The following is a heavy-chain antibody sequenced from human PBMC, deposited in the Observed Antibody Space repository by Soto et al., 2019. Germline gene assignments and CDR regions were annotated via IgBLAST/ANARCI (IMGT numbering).Heavy chain of an antibody. V-gene: IGHV3-48*01. CDR3: AREGIYYYYYYMDV. CDR2: ISSSSSTI. Sequence: EVQLVESGGGLVQPGGSLRLSCAACGFTFSSYSMNWVRQAPGKGLEWVSYISSSSSTIYYADSVKGRFTISRDNAKNSLYLQMNSLRAEDTAVYYCAREGIYYYYYYMDVWGKGTTVTVSS. D-gene: IGHD2-15*01. J-gene: IGHJ6*03. CDR1: GFTFSSYS.